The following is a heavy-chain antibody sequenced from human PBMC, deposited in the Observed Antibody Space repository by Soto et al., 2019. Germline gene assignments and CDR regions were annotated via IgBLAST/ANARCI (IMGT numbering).Heavy chain of an antibody. CDR1: GGSISSYY. CDR3: AKVRRFDAPIDY. D-gene: IGHD3-3*01. Sequence: SETLSLTCTVSGGSISSYYWSWIRQPPGKGLEWIGYIYYSGSTNYNPSLKSRVTISVDTSKNQFSLKLSSVTAADTAVYYCAKVRRFDAPIDYWGQGTLVTVSS. CDR2: IYYSGST. V-gene: IGHV4-59*01. J-gene: IGHJ4*02.